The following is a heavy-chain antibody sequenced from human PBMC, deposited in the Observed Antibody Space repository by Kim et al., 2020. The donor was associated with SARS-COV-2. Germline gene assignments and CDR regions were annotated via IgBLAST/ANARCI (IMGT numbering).Heavy chain of an antibody. CDR1: GFTFSRYT. Sequence: GGSLRLSCAASGFTFSRYTMHWVRQAPGKGLEWVSSISSSSIYTEYADSVKGRFTISRDNAKNSLYLQMNSLRAEDTAVYYCAREDKDNTFIDYWGQGTL. V-gene: IGHV3-21*01. D-gene: IGHD2-15*01. CDR2: ISSSSIYT. J-gene: IGHJ4*02. CDR3: AREDKDNTFIDY.